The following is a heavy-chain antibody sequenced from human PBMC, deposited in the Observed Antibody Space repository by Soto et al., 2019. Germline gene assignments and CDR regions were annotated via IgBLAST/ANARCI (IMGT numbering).Heavy chain of an antibody. J-gene: IGHJ4*02. CDR1: GGSVSSHY. CDR3: AREPLAHSYFDF. CDR2: LYNAERT. V-gene: IGHV4-4*07. Sequence: LSLTCTVSGGSVSSHYWSWIRQPAGKGLEWLGRLYNAERTSYNPSLKGRVTMSMDTSNNQFSLKLTSVTAADTAVYFCAREPLAHSYFDFWGQGTLVTVPQ.